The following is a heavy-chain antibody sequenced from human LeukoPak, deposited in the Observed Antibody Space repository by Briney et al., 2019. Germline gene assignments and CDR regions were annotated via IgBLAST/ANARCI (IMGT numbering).Heavy chain of an antibody. V-gene: IGHV1-3*03. D-gene: IGHD2-15*01. Sequence: ASVKVSCKASGFTFTDYAVHWVRQAPGQRPEWMGWINTVNGNTRYAQAFQGRVTITRDTSATTAYMELSGLRSEDMAVYYCARGGGTPGSNRDFYFYYYMDVWGKGTTVIVSS. J-gene: IGHJ6*03. CDR1: GFTFTDYA. CDR2: INTVNGNT. CDR3: ARGGGTPGSNRDFYFYYYMDV.